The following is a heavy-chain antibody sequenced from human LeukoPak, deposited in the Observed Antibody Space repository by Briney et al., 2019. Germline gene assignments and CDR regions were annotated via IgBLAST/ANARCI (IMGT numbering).Heavy chain of an antibody. CDR1: GFTFSSYW. Sequence: GGSLRLSCAASGFTFSSYWMSWVRQAPGKGLEWVANIKQDGSEKYYVDSVKGRFTISRDNTKNSLYLQMNSLRAEDTAVYYCARDIEGAADGLFDYWGQGTLVTVSS. CDR3: ARDIEGAADGLFDY. CDR2: IKQDGSEK. V-gene: IGHV3-7*01. D-gene: IGHD6-13*01. J-gene: IGHJ4*02.